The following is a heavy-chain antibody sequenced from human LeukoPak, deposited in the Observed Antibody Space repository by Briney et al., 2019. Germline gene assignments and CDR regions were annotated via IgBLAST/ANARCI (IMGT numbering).Heavy chain of an antibody. CDR3: ARLYYDILTGYYVPYYFDY. D-gene: IGHD3-9*01. CDR2: ISAYNGNT. V-gene: IGHV1-18*04. CDR1: GHTFTGYD. J-gene: IGHJ4*02. Sequence: ASVKVSCKASGHTFTGYDMHWVRQAPGQGLERMGWISAYNGNTNYAQKLQGRVTMTTDTSTKTAYMELRSLRSDDTAVYYCARLYYDILTGYYVPYYFDYWGQGTLVTVSS.